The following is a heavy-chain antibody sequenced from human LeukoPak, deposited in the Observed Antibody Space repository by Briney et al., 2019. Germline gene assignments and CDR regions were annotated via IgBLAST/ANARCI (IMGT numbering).Heavy chain of an antibody. CDR1: GGSISSYY. V-gene: IGHV4-59*01. CDR3: ARAVVAGLLGAFDI. CDR2: IYYSGST. Sequence: SETLSLTCTVSGGSISSYYWSWIRQPPGKGLEWIGYIYYSGSTNYNPSLKSRVTISVDTSKNQFSLKLSPVTAADTAVYYCARAVVAGLLGAFDIWGQGTMVTVSS. D-gene: IGHD6-19*01. J-gene: IGHJ3*02.